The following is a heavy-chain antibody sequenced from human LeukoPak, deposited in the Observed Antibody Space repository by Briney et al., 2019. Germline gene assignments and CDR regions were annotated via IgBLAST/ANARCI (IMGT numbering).Heavy chain of an antibody. Sequence: GGSLRLSCAAPGFTFSDYYMFWIRQAPGKGLEWVSSISSSSSYIYYADSVKGRFTISRDNAKNSLYLQMNSLRAEDTAVYYCARDLITFGGVIVNFDYWGQGTLVTVSS. D-gene: IGHD3-16*02. CDR2: ISSSSSYI. V-gene: IGHV3-11*06. CDR1: GFTFSDYY. CDR3: ARDLITFGGVIVNFDY. J-gene: IGHJ4*02.